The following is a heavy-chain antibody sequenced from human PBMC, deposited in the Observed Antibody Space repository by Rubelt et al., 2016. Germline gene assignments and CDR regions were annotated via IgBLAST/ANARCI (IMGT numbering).Heavy chain of an antibody. CDR2: IYWGDDK. V-gene: IGHV2-5*02. D-gene: IGHD6-19*01. CDR3: AHRSLWLFDY. J-gene: IGHJ4*02. CDR1: GFSLSTSGVG. Sequence: QITLKESGPTLVKPTQNLTLTCTFSGFSLSTSGVGVGWIRPPPGKALEWLAFIYWGDDKGCSPSLKDQRTITKDTSKNQVVLTVTRMDPLDTATYFCAHRSLWLFDYWGQGTLVTVSS.